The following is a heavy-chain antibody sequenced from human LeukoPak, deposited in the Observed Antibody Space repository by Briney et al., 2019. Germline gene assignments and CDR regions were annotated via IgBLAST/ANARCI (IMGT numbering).Heavy chain of an antibody. V-gene: IGHV1-69*13. CDR1: GGTFSSYA. CDR2: IIPIFGTA. Sequence: SVKVSCKASGGTFSSYAISWVRQAPGQGLEWMGGIIPIFGTANYAQKFHGRVTITADESTSTAYMELSSLRSEDTAVYYCARDRRHIAAAEYNWFDPWGQGTLVTVSS. J-gene: IGHJ5*02. CDR3: ARDRRHIAAAEYNWFDP. D-gene: IGHD6-13*01.